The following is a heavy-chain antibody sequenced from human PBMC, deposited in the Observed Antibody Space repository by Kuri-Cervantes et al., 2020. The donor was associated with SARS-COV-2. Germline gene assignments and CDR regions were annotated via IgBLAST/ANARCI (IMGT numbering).Heavy chain of an antibody. D-gene: IGHD3-16*01. Sequence: ETLSLTCAASGFTFSSYSMNWVRQAPGKGLEWVANIRQDAGDKNCVDSVRGRFTISRDNAKNSLYLQMNSLGAEDTAVYYCARDHGGALDSWGQGTLVTVSS. CDR3: ARDHGGALDS. V-gene: IGHV3-7*01. CDR2: IRQDAGDK. J-gene: IGHJ4*02. CDR1: GFTFSSYS.